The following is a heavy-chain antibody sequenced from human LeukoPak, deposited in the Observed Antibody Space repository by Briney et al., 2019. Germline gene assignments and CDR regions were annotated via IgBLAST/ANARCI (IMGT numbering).Heavy chain of an antibody. V-gene: IGHV4-30-4*01. CDR2: VYYSGNT. Sequence: SQTLSLTCTVSGGSISSGDYYWSWIRQPPGKGLEWVGYVYYSGNTYYNPSLKSRVTISVDTSKNQFSLKLSSVTAADTAVYYCARDFASSGYYSPTSYYGMDVWGQGTTVTVSS. J-gene: IGHJ6*02. D-gene: IGHD3-22*01. CDR1: GGSISSGDYY. CDR3: ARDFASSGYYSPTSYYGMDV.